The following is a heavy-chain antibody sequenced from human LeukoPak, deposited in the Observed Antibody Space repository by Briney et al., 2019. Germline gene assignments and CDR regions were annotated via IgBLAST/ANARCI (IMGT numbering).Heavy chain of an antibody. D-gene: IGHD6-6*01. J-gene: IGHJ4*02. CDR2: RSIYNGNT. CDR1: GYDFINYG. CDR3: ARGGPFPSGSSSREYYLDY. V-gene: IGHV1-18*01. Sequence: VASVKVSCKASGYDFINYGISWVRQAPGQGLEWMGWRSIYNGNTDYKLQGRGTMTTDTSTSTAYMELRSLRSDDTAVYYCARGGPFPSGSSSREYYLDYWGQGTLVTVSS.